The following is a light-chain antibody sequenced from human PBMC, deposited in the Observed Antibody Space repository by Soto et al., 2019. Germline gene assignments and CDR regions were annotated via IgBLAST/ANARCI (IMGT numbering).Light chain of an antibody. CDR3: QHYNEWPLT. J-gene: IGKJ4*01. CDR2: GAS. CDR1: QSVSNNY. Sequence: EIVLTQSPGTLSLSPGERATLSCRASQSVSNNYLAWYQQKPGQAPRLLIYGASNRATGIPDRFSGSGSGTDFTLTISRLEPEDFAVYFCQHYNEWPLTFGGGTKVDIK. V-gene: IGKV3-20*01.